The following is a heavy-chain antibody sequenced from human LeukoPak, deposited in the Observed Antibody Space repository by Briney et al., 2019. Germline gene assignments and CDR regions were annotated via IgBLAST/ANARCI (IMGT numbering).Heavy chain of an antibody. D-gene: IGHD1-26*01. J-gene: IGHJ4*02. CDR1: GFTFSSYA. CDR3: ARGRGIVAPSGY. V-gene: IGHV3-30*04. CDR2: ISYDGNNK. Sequence: GRSLRLSCAASGFTFSSYAMHWVRQAPGKGLEWVAVISYDGNNKYYADSVKGRFTISRDNSKNTLYLQMNSLRAEDTAVYYCARGRGIVAPSGYWGQGTLVTVSS.